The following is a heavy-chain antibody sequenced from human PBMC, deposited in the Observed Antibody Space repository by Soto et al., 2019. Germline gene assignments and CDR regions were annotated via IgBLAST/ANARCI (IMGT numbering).Heavy chain of an antibody. CDR2: IYTSGSA. CDR3: ARGGIQLSYAFDY. D-gene: IGHD5-18*01. CDR1: GTSVSNYY. V-gene: IGHV4-4*07. J-gene: IGHJ4*02. Sequence: SETLSLTCSVSGTSVSNYYWSWIRQPAGKGLEHIGRIYTSGSASYNPSLKSRVTMSMDTSQTQIYLNLTSVTAADTAVYYCARGGIQLSYAFDYWGQGIQVTVSS.